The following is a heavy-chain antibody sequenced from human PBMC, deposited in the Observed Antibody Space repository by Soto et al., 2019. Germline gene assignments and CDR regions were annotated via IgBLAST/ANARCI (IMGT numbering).Heavy chain of an antibody. D-gene: IGHD2-8*02. CDR2: ILVDGRT. CDR1: GFFCSSYY. V-gene: IGHV3-23*01. J-gene: IGHJ3*02. CDR3: AKATATGGGAFDI. Sequence: GGSLRLSCAASGFFCSSYYMRWVRQAPGKGLEWVSTILVDGRTFYVDSVKGRCTISRDSSQNTVYLQMNSLTVGDTALYYCAKATATGGGAFDICGQGTMVT.